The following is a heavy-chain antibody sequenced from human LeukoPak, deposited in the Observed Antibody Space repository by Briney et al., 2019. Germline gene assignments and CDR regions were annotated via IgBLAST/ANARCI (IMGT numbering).Heavy chain of an antibody. CDR2: IPYDGSNK. D-gene: IGHD3-9*01. V-gene: IGHV3-30*04. J-gene: IGHJ5*02. CDR3: ARDSKRYFDWLSYHSFAP. Sequence: GGSLRLSCAASGFTFSSYAMHWVRQAPGKGLEWVAVIPYDGSNKYYADSVKGRFTISRDNSKNTLYLQMNSLRAEDTAVYYCARDSKRYFDWLSYHSFAPWGQGTLVTVPS. CDR1: GFTFSSYA.